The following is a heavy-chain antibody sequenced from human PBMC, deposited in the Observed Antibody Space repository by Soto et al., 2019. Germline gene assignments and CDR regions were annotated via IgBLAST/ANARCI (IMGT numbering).Heavy chain of an antibody. CDR3: APLLWFGELYY. D-gene: IGHD3-10*01. J-gene: IGHJ4*02. CDR2: IGGSGGST. CDR1: GFTFSSYA. Sequence: EVQLLESGGGLVQPGGSLRLSCAAYGFTFSSYAMSWVRQAPGKGLEWVSAIGGSGGSTYYADSVKGRFTISRDNSKNSLYLQMNSLRAEDTAVYYCAPLLWFGELYYWGQGTLVTVSS. V-gene: IGHV3-23*01.